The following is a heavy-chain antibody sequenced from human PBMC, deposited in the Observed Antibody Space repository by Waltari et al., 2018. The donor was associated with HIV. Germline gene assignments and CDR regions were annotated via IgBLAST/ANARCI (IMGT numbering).Heavy chain of an antibody. V-gene: IGHV1-69*04. Sequence: QVQLVQSGAEVKKPGSSLKVSCTASGGTFTSWVRQAPGQGLQWMGGIIPLLGIPSYAQNFQGRVSITADEVTSTVYLELTSLRSDDTAVYFCARDGDHDSSGYLASWGQGALVTVSS. CDR1: GGTFTS. CDR2: IIPLLGIP. J-gene: IGHJ4*02. CDR3: ARDGDHDSSGYLAS. D-gene: IGHD3-22*01.